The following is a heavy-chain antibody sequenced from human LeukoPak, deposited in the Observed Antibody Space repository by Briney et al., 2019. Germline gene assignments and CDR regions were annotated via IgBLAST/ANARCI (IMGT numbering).Heavy chain of an antibody. J-gene: IGHJ4*02. V-gene: IGHV3-7*01. CDR2: IEQDGREK. Sequence: GGSLRLSCAASAGFTFSDYWMNWVRQAPGKGLEWVAIIEQDGREKLYVDSVKGRFTISRDNSKNTLYLQMNSLRAEDTAVYYCARGQWLISTFDYWGQGTLVTVSS. CDR3: ARGQWLISTFDY. CDR1: AGFTFSDYW. D-gene: IGHD6-19*01.